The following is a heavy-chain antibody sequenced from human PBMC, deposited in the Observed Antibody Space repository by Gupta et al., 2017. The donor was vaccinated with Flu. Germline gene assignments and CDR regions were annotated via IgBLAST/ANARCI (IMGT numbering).Heavy chain of an antibody. CDR3: AKDMRRVWAQPDATSLDP. CDR2: INPKSGGP. Sequence: QVHLEQSGAEVKRPGASVTVSCKSSAYIFTGYYLHWVRQAPGLGLEWMGCINPKSGGPEDAQKFQGRVTMTRDTSISTAYMELSRLTSDDTAVYYCAKDMRRVWAQPDATSLDPWGQGSLVTVSS. V-gene: IGHV1-2*02. J-gene: IGHJ5*02. CDR1: AYIFTGYY. D-gene: IGHD1-14*01.